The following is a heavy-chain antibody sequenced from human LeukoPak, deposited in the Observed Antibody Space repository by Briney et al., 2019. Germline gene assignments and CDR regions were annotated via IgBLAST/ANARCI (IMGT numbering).Heavy chain of an antibody. CDR3: ARWDDSSGYYPYYFDY. Sequence: GGSLRLSCAASGFTFSSYSMNWVRQAPGKGLEWVSSISSSSSYIYYTDSVKGRFTISRDNAKKSLYLQMNSLRAEDTAVYYCARWDDSSGYYPYYFDYWDQGTLVTVSS. CDR2: ISSSSSYI. D-gene: IGHD3-22*01. J-gene: IGHJ4*02. CDR1: GFTFSSYS. V-gene: IGHV3-21*01.